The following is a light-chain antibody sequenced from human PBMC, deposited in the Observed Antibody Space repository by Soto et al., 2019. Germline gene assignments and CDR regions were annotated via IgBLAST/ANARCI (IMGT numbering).Light chain of an antibody. V-gene: IGKV3-20*01. CDR1: QSVSSNY. CDR2: GAS. CDR3: QQYGSSYPWT. Sequence: EIVLTQSRGTLSLSPGERATLSCLASQSVSSNYLAWYQQTPGQAPRLLIYGASSRATGIPDRFSGSGSGTDFTLTIRRLEPEDFAVYYCQQYGSSYPWTFGQGTKVDI. J-gene: IGKJ1*01.